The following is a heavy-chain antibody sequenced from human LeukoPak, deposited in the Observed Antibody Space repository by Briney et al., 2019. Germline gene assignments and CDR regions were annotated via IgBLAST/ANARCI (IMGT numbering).Heavy chain of an antibody. CDR1: GFKFDDYG. V-gene: IGHV3-20*04. CDR2: INWNGGSR. CDR3: ARIQYSSSYDAFDI. D-gene: IGHD6-6*01. J-gene: IGHJ3*02. Sequence: PGGSLSLSCAASGFKFDDYGMSWVRQVPGKGLEWVSGINWNGGSRGYADSVKGRFTISRDNAKNSLYLQMNSLRAEDTAVYYCARIQYSSSYDAFDIWGQGTMVTVSS.